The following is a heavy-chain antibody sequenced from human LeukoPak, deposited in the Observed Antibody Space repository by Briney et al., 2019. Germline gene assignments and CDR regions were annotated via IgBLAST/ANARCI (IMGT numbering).Heavy chain of an antibody. D-gene: IGHD3-10*01. V-gene: IGHV3-30*02. CDR1: GFNFSRYG. Sequence: GGPLRLSCIVAGFNFSRYGMHWVGQAPGKGLEGVAVIWYDGSNQYYEDSVKGRLTISRDNSKTTLYLHMNSLRPEATAVYYCAKARGDLPVYIDYSCQGTLVTVSS. CDR3: AKARGDLPVYIDY. CDR2: IWYDGSNQ. J-gene: IGHJ4*02.